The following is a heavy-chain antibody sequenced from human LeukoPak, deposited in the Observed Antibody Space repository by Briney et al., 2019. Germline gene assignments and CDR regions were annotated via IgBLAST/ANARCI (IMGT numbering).Heavy chain of an antibody. J-gene: IGHJ5*02. CDR3: ARARDCSSTSCPRKTNWFDP. CDR1: GYTFTSYG. V-gene: IGHV1-18*01. D-gene: IGHD2-2*01. Sequence: ASVKVSCTASGYTFTSYGISWVRQAPGQGLEWVGWISAYNGNTNYAQKLQGRVTMTTDTSTSTAYMELRSLRSDDTAVYYCARARDCSSTSCPRKTNWFDPWGQGTLVTVSS. CDR2: ISAYNGNT.